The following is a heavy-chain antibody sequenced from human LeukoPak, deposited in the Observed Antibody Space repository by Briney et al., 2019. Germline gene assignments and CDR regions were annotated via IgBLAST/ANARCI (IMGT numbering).Heavy chain of an antibody. Sequence: PGGSLRLSCAASGFPFSTYWMSWVRQAPGRGLEWVANIKEDGSQKYYVESVKGRFTISRDNAKNSLYLQMNSLRAEDTAVYYCAREGSSGYSYFDYWGQGTLVTVSS. CDR2: IKEDGSQK. CDR1: GFPFSTYW. J-gene: IGHJ4*02. D-gene: IGHD3-22*01. CDR3: AREGSSGYSYFDY. V-gene: IGHV3-7*01.